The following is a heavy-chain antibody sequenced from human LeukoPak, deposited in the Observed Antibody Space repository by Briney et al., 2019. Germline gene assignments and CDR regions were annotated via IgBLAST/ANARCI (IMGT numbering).Heavy chain of an antibody. CDR2: INHSGST. J-gene: IGHJ6*03. CDR1: GGSFSGYY. Sequence: TSSETLSLTCAVYGGSFSGYYWSWIRQPPGKGLEWIGEINHSGSTNYNPSLKSRVTISVDTSKNQFSLKLSSVTAADTAVYYCARGRLGYCSGGSCYGESYYYMTSGAKGHGHRLL. CDR3: ARGRLGYCSGGSCYGESYYYMTS. V-gene: IGHV4-34*01. D-gene: IGHD2-15*01.